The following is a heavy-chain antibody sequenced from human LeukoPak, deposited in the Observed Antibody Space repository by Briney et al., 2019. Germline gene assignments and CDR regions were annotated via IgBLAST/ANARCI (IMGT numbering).Heavy chain of an antibody. CDR2: IIPIFGTA. D-gene: IGHD4-17*01. V-gene: IGHV1-69*05. CDR1: GGTFSSYA. Sequence: SVKVSCKASGGTFSSYAISWVRQAPGQGLEWMGGIIPIFGTANYAQKFQGRVTITTDESTSTAYMELSSLRSEDTAAYYCARDWGDYGPGYFQHWGQGTLVTVSS. J-gene: IGHJ1*01. CDR3: ARDWGDYGPGYFQH.